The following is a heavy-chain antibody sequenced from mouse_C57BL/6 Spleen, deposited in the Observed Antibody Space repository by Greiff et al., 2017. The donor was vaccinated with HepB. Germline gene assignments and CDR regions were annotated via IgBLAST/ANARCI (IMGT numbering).Heavy chain of an antibody. Sequence: QVQLKQPGAELVMPGASVKLSCKASGYTFTSYWMHWVKQRPGQGLEWIGEIDPSDSYTNYNQKFKGKSTLTVDKSSSTAYMQLSSLTSEDSAVYYCASYYSNAGFAYWGQGTLVTVSA. D-gene: IGHD2-5*01. CDR3: ASYYSNAGFAY. CDR2: IDPSDSYT. J-gene: IGHJ3*01. CDR1: GYTFTSYW. V-gene: IGHV1-69*01.